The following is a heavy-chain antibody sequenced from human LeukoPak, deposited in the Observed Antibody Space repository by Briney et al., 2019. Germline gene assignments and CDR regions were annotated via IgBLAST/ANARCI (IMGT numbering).Heavy chain of an antibody. CDR1: GFTFTSSA. D-gene: IGHD2-2*01. J-gene: IGHJ6*03. CDR2: IVVGSGNT. V-gene: IGHV1-58*01. Sequence: GASVKVSCKASGFTFTSSAVQWVRQARGQRLEWIGWIVVGSGNTNYAQKFQERVTITRDMSTSTAYMELSSLRSEDTAVYYCAADDRYCSSTSCPTFYYYYYMDVWGKGTTVTVSS. CDR3: AADDRYCSSTSCPTFYYYYYMDV.